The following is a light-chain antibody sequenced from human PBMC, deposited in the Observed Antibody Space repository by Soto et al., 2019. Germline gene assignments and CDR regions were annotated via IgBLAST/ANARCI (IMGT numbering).Light chain of an antibody. J-gene: IGKJ4*01. Sequence: EVVVTQSPATLSVSSGERATLSCRANQSISSNLAWYQQKPGQAPSLLIYGATTRATGIPARFSGSGSGTDFTLTISCLQSEDFATYYCQQYYSFPLTLGGGTKVDIK. V-gene: IGKV3-15*01. CDR3: QQYYSFPLT. CDR1: QSISSN. CDR2: GAT.